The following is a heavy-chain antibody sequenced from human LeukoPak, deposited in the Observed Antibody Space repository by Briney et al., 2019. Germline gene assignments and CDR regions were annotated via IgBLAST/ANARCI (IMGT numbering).Heavy chain of an antibody. D-gene: IGHD6-13*01. J-gene: IGHJ4*02. V-gene: IGHV3-7*01. CDR1: GFTFDDYA. CDR2: IKQDGNEK. Sequence: GGSLRLSCAASGFTFDDYAMHWVRQAPGKGLEWVANIKQDGNEKYYVDSVKGRFTISRDNAKNSLYLQMNSLRAEDTAVYYCAREDIAAAQDYWGQGTLVTVSS. CDR3: AREDIAAAQDY.